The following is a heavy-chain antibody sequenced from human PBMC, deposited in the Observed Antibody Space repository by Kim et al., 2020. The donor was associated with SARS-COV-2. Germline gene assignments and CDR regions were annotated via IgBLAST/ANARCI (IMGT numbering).Heavy chain of an antibody. CDR1: GGSISSGSYY. V-gene: IGHV4-61*02. J-gene: IGHJ4*01. Sequence: SETLSLTCTVSGGSISSGSYYWSWIRQPAGKGLEWIGRIYTSGSTNYNPSLKSRVTISVDTSKNQFSLKLSSLTAADTAVYYCARGIYYDSSGYLFPLDYWGQGTLVTVSS. CDR2: IYTSGST. D-gene: IGHD3-22*01. CDR3: ARGIYYDSSGYLFPLDY.